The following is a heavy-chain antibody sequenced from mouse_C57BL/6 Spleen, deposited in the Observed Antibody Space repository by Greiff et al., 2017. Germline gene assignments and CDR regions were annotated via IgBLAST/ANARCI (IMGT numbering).Heavy chain of an antibody. CDR1: GYTFTSYW. D-gene: IGHD1-1*01. Sequence: VQLQQSGAELVMPGASVKLSCKASGYTFTSYWMHWVKQRPGQGLEWIGEIDPSDSYTNYNQKFKGKSTLTVDKSSSTAYMQLSSLTSEDSAVYYCARLLLRYWYFDVWGTGTTVTVSS. CDR3: ARLLLRYWYFDV. J-gene: IGHJ1*03. CDR2: IDPSDSYT. V-gene: IGHV1-69*01.